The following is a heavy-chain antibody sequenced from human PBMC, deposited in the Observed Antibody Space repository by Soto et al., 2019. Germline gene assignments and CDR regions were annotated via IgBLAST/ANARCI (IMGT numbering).Heavy chain of an antibody. CDR3: ATSTIAVVFSTTIDAFDI. CDR2: MNPRSGNT. D-gene: IGHD3-22*01. CDR1: ADIFSNYD. Sequence: QVQLVQSGAEVKKPGASVKVSCRASADIFSNYDINWVRQAAGQGLEWMGWMNPRSGNTGSAQEFQGRVTMTRNTSISTAYIEMSSLRSEDTALYYCATSTIAVVFSTTIDAFDIWGQGTMVTVSS. V-gene: IGHV1-8*01. J-gene: IGHJ3*02.